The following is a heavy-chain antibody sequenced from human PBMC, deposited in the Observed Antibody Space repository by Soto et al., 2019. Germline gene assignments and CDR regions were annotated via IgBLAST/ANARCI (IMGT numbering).Heavy chain of an antibody. CDR1: GFTFSSYW. D-gene: IGHD2-15*01. CDR3: ARATGYCSGGSCYVDAFDI. Sequence: EVQLVESGGGLVQPGGSLRLSCAASGFTFSSYWMHWVRQAPGKGLVWVSRINSDGSSTSYADSVKGRFTISRDNAKNRLYLQMNSLRAEDTAVYYCARATGYCSGGSCYVDAFDIWGQGTMVTVSS. J-gene: IGHJ3*02. V-gene: IGHV3-74*01. CDR2: INSDGSST.